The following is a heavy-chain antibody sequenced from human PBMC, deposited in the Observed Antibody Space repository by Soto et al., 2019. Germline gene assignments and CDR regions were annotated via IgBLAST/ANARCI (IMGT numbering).Heavy chain of an antibody. J-gene: IGHJ6*02. D-gene: IGHD6-13*01. CDR2: ISAYNGNT. CDR3: ARDPAPLSSSSRYYGMDL. CDR1: GYTSTSYG. V-gene: IGHV1-18*01. Sequence: ASVKVSCKASGYTSTSYGISWVRQAPGQGLEWMGWISAYNGNTNYAQKLQGRVTMTTDTSTSTAYMELRSLRSDDTAVYYCARDPAPLSSSSRYYGMDLWGQGTTVTVSS.